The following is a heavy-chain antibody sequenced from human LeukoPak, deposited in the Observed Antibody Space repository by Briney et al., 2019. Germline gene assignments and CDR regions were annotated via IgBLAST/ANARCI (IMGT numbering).Heavy chain of an antibody. D-gene: IGHD1-26*01. Sequence: GGSLRLSYAASGFTFSSYSMNWVRQAPGKGLEWVSSISSSSSYIYYADSVKGRFTISRDNAKNSLYLQMNSLRAEDTAVYYCARVGATAFDYWGQGTLVTVSS. V-gene: IGHV3-21*01. J-gene: IGHJ4*02. CDR1: GFTFSSYS. CDR2: ISSSSSYI. CDR3: ARVGATAFDY.